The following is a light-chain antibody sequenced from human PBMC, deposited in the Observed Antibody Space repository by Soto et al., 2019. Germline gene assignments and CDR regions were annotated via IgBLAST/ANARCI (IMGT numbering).Light chain of an antibody. CDR1: SSDIGAYNY. Sequence: QSVLGQPASVCWSPGQSITISCTGSSSDIGAYNYVSWFQQYPGKAPKLIISEVSNRPSGVSNRFSGSKSGTAASLTISGLKTEDEADYFCFSFTTDWTHVFGTGTKV. V-gene: IGLV2-14*01. J-gene: IGLJ1*01. CDR2: EVS. CDR3: FSFTTDWTHV.